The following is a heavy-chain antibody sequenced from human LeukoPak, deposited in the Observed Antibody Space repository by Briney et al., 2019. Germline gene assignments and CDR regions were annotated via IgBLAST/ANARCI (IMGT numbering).Heavy chain of an antibody. CDR3: ARDYPHQRFDI. CDR2: IKPDSGQT. J-gene: IGHJ4*02. CDR1: GYVFASHW. D-gene: IGHD2-2*01. V-gene: IGHV1-2*02. Sequence: GASVKVSCRASGYVFASHWVHWFRQAPGQRLEWVGFIKPDSGQTGLAQSLQGRVTLTRDTSISTVYMELNGLTSDDTAVYFCARDYPHQRFDIWGQGTLVTVSS.